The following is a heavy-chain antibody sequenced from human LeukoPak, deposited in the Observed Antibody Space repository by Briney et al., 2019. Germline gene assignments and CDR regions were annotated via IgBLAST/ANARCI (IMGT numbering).Heavy chain of an antibody. CDR3: ARAPQLTTNDYGDNAFYYYYGMDV. Sequence: RSSETLSLTCTVSGGSMSSGGYYWSWIRQPPGKGLEWIGYIYYTGSTYYNPSLKSRVTISVDTSKNQFSLKLSSVTAADTAVYDCARAPQLTTNDYGDNAFYYYYGMDVWGQGTTVTVSS. CDR1: GGSMSSGGYY. J-gene: IGHJ6*02. CDR2: IYYTGST. V-gene: IGHV4-30-4*01. D-gene: IGHD4-17*01.